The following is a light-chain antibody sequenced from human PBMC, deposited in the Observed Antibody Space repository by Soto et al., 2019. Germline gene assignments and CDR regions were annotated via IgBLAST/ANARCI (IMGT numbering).Light chain of an antibody. CDR1: SSNFGAGYD. Sequence: QSVLTQPPSVSGAPGQRVTIYCTGGSSNFGAGYDVHWYQQLPGTAPKLLIHTNTNRPSGVPDRFSGSKSDTSASLAITGLQAEDEADYYCQSYDSSLSRYVFGTGTKLTVL. CDR2: TNT. V-gene: IGLV1-40*01. CDR3: QSYDSSLSRYV. J-gene: IGLJ1*01.